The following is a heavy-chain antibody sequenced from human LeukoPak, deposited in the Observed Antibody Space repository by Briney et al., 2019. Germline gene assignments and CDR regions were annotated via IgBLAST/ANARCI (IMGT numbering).Heavy chain of an antibody. D-gene: IGHD2-2*01. Sequence: GGSLRLSCAASGFTFSSYAMSWVRQAPGKGLEWVSAISGSGGSTYYADSVKGRFTISRDNSKNTLYLQMNSLRAEDTAVYCCAKWSGSRNAFDIWGQGTMVTVSS. CDR2: ISGSGGST. CDR1: GFTFSSYA. J-gene: IGHJ3*02. V-gene: IGHV3-23*01. CDR3: AKWSGSRNAFDI.